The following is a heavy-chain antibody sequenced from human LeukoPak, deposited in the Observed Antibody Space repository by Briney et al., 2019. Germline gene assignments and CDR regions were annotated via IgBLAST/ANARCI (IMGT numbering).Heavy chain of an antibody. CDR3: AKGYRNHLLILLDS. CDR2: ISISGSTI. V-gene: IGHV3-48*03. J-gene: IGHJ5*01. D-gene: IGHD3-16*01. CDR1: GFTFSSFE. Sequence: GGSLRLSCAASGFTFSSFEMNWVRQAPGKGLEWVSYISISGSTIYYADSVKGRFTISRDNAKNSLYLQMNSLRAADTAVYYCAKGYRNHLLILLDSWGQGTLVTVSS.